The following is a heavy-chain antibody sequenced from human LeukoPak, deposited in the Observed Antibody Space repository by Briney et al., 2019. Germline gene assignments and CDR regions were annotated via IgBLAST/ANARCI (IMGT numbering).Heavy chain of an antibody. Sequence: GGSLRLSCAASGFTFSSNAMHWVRQAPGKGLEFVSAISTNGGSTYYANSAKGRFTISRDNSKNTLYLQMGSLRAEDMAVYYCATEELDGATIPYWGQGTLVTVSS. V-gene: IGHV3-64*01. CDR2: ISTNGGST. J-gene: IGHJ4*02. CDR3: ATEELDGATIPY. D-gene: IGHD5-24*01. CDR1: GFTFSSNA.